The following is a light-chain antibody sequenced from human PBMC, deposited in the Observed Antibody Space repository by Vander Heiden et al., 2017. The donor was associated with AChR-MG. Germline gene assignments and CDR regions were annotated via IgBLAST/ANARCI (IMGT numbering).Light chain of an antibody. CDR2: VNN. Sequence: QSVLTQPPSVSGAPGQGVTISCTGSSSNIGAGYGVHWYQHLPGTAPKLLMYVNNNRPSGVPDRFSGSKSGTSASLTSTGLQAEDEADYYCQSYDISLTGVVFGGGTKLTVL. J-gene: IGLJ2*01. CDR3: QSYDISLTGVV. V-gene: IGLV1-40*01. CDR1: SSNIGAGYG.